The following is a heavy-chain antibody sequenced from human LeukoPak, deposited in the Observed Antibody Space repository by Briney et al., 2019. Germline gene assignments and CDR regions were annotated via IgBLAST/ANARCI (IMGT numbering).Heavy chain of an antibody. CDR3: ARVYDSSGLYYYYYYGMDV. J-gene: IGHJ6*02. V-gene: IGHV3-48*03. CDR2: ISSSGSTI. Sequence: PGGSLRLSCAASGFTFSSYEMNWVRQAPGKGLEWVSYISSSGSTIYYADSVKGRFTISRDNAKNSLYLQMNSLRAEDTAVYYCARVYDSSGLYYYYYYGMDVWGQGTTVTVSS. CDR1: GFTFSSYE. D-gene: IGHD3-22*01.